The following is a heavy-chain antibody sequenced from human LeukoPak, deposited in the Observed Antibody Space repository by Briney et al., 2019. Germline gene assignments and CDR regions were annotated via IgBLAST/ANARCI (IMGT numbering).Heavy chain of an antibody. V-gene: IGHV4-4*02. D-gene: IGHD2-21*02. CDR2: IYHSGST. J-gene: IGHJ5*02. CDR3: AREGGVVVTAIEPRLTNWFDP. Sequence: KPSETLSLTCTVSGGSISSSNWWSWVRQPPGKGLEWIGEIYHSGSTNYNPSLKSRVTISVDKSKNQFSLKLSSVTAADTAVYYCAREGGVVVTAIEPRLTNWFDPWGQGTLVTVSS. CDR1: GGSISSSNW.